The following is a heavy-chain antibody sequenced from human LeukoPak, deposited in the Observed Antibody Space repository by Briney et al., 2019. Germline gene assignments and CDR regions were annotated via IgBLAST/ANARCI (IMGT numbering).Heavy chain of an antibody. Sequence: ASVKVSCKASGYTFTTYGISWVRQAPGQGLEWMGWISAYNGNTNYAQKFQGRVTMTTDTATSTAYMELRSLRSDDTAVYYCARELSSTSCYDYWGQGTLVSGSS. CDR1: GYTFTTYG. CDR3: ARELSSTSCYDY. D-gene: IGHD2-2*01. CDR2: ISAYNGNT. V-gene: IGHV1-18*01. J-gene: IGHJ4*02.